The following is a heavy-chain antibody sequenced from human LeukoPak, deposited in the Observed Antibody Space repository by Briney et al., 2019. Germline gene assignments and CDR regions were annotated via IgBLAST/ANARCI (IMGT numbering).Heavy chain of an antibody. CDR3: ARDYESSFDY. CDR2: ISSSGSGL. V-gene: IGHV3-48*03. CDR1: GFTFSSFE. Sequence: GGSLRLSCAASGFTFSSFEMNWVRQAPGKGLEWVSYISSSGSGLYYADSVKGRFTISRDNAKNSLYLQMNSLRAEDTAVYYCARDYESSFDYWGQGTLVTVSS. J-gene: IGHJ4*02. D-gene: IGHD3-3*01.